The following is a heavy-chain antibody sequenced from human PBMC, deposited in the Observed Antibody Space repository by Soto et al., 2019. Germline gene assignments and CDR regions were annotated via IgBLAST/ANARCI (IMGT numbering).Heavy chain of an antibody. V-gene: IGHV4-59*01. CDR3: AREDRDRETGLVPAAIDGMDV. CDR1: GGSISSYY. D-gene: IGHD2-2*01. J-gene: IGHJ6*02. CDR2: IYYSGST. Sequence: SETLSLTCTVSGGSISSYYWSWIRQPPGKGLEWIGYIYYSGSTNYNPSLQGRVTMTTDTSTSTAYMELSSLRSDDTAVYYCAREDRDRETGLVPAAIDGMDVWGQGTTVTVSS.